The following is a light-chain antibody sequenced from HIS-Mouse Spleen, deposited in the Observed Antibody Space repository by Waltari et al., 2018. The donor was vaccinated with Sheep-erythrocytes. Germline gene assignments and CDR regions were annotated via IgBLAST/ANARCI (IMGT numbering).Light chain of an antibody. J-gene: IGLJ1*01. CDR2: DVS. CDR1: SSDVGGYNY. Sequence: QSVLTQPPSASGSPGQSVTISCTGTSSDVGGYNYVSWYQQHPGKAPKLMIYDVSKRPSGVPDRFAGSKSGNTASLTISWLQAEDEADYYCCSYAGSYNHVFATGTKVTVL. CDR3: CSYAGSYNHV. V-gene: IGLV2-11*01.